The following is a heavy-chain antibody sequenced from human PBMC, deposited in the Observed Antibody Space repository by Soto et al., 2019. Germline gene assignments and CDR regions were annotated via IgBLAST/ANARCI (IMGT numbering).Heavy chain of an antibody. D-gene: IGHD1-26*01. CDR2: LNHKSGMT. Sequence: QVQLVQSGPEVKKPGASVKGSCKASGYTFTTYDFNWVRQAPGQGLEWMGWLNHKSGMTGSAQKFQGRVTMHRDSSISTVYMELSSLRSEDTAVYYCARVAGSPDYWGQGTLVTASS. CDR1: GYTFTTYD. J-gene: IGHJ4*02. V-gene: IGHV1-8*01. CDR3: ARVAGSPDY.